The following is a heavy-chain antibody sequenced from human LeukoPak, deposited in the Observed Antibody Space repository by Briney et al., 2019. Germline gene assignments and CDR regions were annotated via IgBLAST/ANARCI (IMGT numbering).Heavy chain of an antibody. Sequence: PGGSLRPSCAASGFTFSNYAMHWVRQAPGKGLEWVAVISYDGSQKYHADSVKGRFTISRDNSKNTLFLQMNSLRPEDTAVYYCARDRGNQRGYYYYYMDVWGKGTMVTVSS. CDR3: ARDRGNQRGYYYYYMDV. D-gene: IGHD1-14*01. CDR2: ISYDGSQK. J-gene: IGHJ6*03. CDR1: GFTFSNYA. V-gene: IGHV3-30*04.